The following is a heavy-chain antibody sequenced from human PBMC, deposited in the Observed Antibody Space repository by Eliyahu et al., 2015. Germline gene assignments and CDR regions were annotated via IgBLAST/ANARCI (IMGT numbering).Heavy chain of an antibody. Sequence: QVQLQQSGPGLVKPSQTLSLTCVXAGDSVPSNNVAWNWIRQSPSRGLEWLGRTYYSSKXXNDYAVSVKSRIIIXPDTSSNQFSLQLXSVTPEDTAVYYCARGAGSAFDYWGQGTLVTVSS. CDR2: TYYSSKXXN. V-gene: IGHV6-1*01. CDR1: GDSVPSNNVA. CDR3: ARGAGSAFDY. J-gene: IGHJ4*02.